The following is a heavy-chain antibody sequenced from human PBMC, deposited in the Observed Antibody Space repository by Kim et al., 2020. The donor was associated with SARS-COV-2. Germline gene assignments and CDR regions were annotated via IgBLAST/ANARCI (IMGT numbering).Heavy chain of an antibody. Sequence: ASVKVSCKASGYTFTSYGISWVRQAPGQGLEWMGWISAYNGNTNYAQKLQGRVTMTTDTSTSTAYMELRSLRSDDTAVYYCARDTLYGDYYYGMDVWGQGTTVTVSS. D-gene: IGHD2-8*01. CDR3: ARDTLYGDYYYGMDV. CDR1: GYTFTSYG. CDR2: ISAYNGNT. V-gene: IGHV1-18*01. J-gene: IGHJ6*02.